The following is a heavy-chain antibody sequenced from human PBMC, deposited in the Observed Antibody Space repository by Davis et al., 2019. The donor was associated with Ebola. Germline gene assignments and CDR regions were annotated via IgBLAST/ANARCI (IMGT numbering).Heavy chain of an antibody. D-gene: IGHD2-15*01. Sequence: ASVKVSCKASGYTFTSYYMHWVRQAPGQGLEWMGIINPSGGSTSYAQKFQGRVTMTRDTSTSTVYMELSSLRSEDTAVYYCARGDCSGGSCNYGMDVWGQGTTVTVSS. CDR2: INPSGGST. CDR3: ARGDCSGGSCNYGMDV. J-gene: IGHJ6*02. CDR1: GYTFTSYY. V-gene: IGHV1-46*03.